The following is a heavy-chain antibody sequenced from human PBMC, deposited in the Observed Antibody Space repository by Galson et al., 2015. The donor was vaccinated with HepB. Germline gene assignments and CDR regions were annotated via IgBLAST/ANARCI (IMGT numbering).Heavy chain of an antibody. CDR1: GYTFTSYA. J-gene: IGHJ4*02. Sequence: SVKVSCKAYGYTFTSYAMHWVRQAPGQRLEWMGWINAGNGNTKYSQKFQGRVTITRDTSASTAYMELSSLRSEDTAVYYCARDHRQWLVPYYFDYWGQGTLVTVSS. V-gene: IGHV1-3*01. CDR2: INAGNGNT. CDR3: ARDHRQWLVPYYFDY. D-gene: IGHD6-19*01.